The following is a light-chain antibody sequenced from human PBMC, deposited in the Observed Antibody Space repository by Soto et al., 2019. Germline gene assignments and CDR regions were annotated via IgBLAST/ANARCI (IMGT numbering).Light chain of an antibody. J-gene: IGKJ4*01. CDR3: QQANSFPRT. CDR1: QGFSTW. Sequence: IQMTQSPSSVSASVGDRVTITCRAIQGFSTWLAWYRRKPGRATELLIYSASILHSGVPSRFSGSGSGTDFTLTISSLQPEDFATYYCQQANSFPRTFGGGTEVEIK. CDR2: SAS. V-gene: IGKV1-12*01.